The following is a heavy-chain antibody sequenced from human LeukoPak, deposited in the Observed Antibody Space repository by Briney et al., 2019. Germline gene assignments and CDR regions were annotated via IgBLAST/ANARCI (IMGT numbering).Heavy chain of an antibody. Sequence: SVKVSCKASGYTFTGYYMHWARQAPGQGLEWMGWINPNSGGTKYAQKFQGRVTMTRETSINSAYMELSSLRSDDTAVYYCARAGDFYDTSGSYVDCWGQGTLVTVSS. CDR1: GYTFTGYY. D-gene: IGHD3-22*01. CDR2: INPNSGGT. CDR3: ARAGDFYDTSGSYVDC. J-gene: IGHJ4*02. V-gene: IGHV1-2*02.